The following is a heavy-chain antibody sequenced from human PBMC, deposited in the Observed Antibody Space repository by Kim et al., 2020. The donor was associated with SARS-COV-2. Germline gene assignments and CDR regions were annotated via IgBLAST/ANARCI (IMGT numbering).Heavy chain of an antibody. Sequence: GGSLRLSCAASGFTFSNYAMNWVRQAPGKGLEWVSAISGSGGSTFYADSVRGRFTISRDSSKNTLHLQMNNLRAEDTAVYYCAKGRASGTYVEDSWGQGTLVTVSS. CDR2: ISGSGGST. CDR3: AKGRASGTYVEDS. CDR1: GFTFSNYA. J-gene: IGHJ4*02. D-gene: IGHD6-13*01. V-gene: IGHV3-23*01.